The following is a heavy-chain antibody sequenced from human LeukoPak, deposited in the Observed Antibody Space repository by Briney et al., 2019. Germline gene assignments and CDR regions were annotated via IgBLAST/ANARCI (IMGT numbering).Heavy chain of an antibody. V-gene: IGHV4-39*01. CDR3: ARRWDSSSSWSYYYYYMDV. CDR1: GGSISGSSYY. J-gene: IGHJ6*03. CDR2: IYYSGST. D-gene: IGHD6-6*01. Sequence: PSETLSLTCTVSGGSISGSSYYWGWIRQPPGKGLEWIGSIYYSGSTYYNPSLKSRVTISVDTSKNQFSLKLSSVTAADTAVYYCARRWDSSSSWSYYYYYMDVWGKGTTVTVSS.